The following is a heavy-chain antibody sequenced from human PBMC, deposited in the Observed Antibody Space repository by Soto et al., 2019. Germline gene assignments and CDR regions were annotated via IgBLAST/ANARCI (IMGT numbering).Heavy chain of an antibody. CDR2: ISGSGGTT. V-gene: IGHV3-23*01. CDR3: AKDHTSSPAGS. D-gene: IGHD2-2*01. J-gene: IGHJ5*02. CDR1: GFTFSNYP. Sequence: GGSLRLSCAASGFTFSNYPMSWVRQAPGKGLEWVSSISGSGGTTYYADSVKGRFTISRDNSKNTLYLQMNSLRAEDTAVYYCAKDHTSSPAGSWGQGTLVTVSS.